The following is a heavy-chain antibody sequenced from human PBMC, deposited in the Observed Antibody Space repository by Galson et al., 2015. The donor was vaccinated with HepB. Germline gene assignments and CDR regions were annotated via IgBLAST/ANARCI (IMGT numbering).Heavy chain of an antibody. CDR1: GFSLSTSGMC. J-gene: IGHJ5*02. CDR2: IDWDDDK. V-gene: IGHV2-70*01. CDR3: ARTHIVVVPAARSGYNWFDP. D-gene: IGHD2-2*01. Sequence: PALVKPTQTFTLTCTFSGFSLSTSGMCVSWIRQPPGKALEWLALIDWDDDKYYSTSLKTRLTISKDTSKNQVVLTMTNMDPVDTATYYCARTHIVVVPAARSGYNWFDPWGQGTLVTVSS.